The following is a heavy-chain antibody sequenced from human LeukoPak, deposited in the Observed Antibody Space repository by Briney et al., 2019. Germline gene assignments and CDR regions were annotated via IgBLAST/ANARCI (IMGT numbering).Heavy chain of an antibody. V-gene: IGHV3-7*01. CDR3: TREAAAGIDY. CDR1: GFTFSTYW. D-gene: IGHD6-13*01. J-gene: IGHJ4*02. Sequence: GGSLRLSCAAFGFTFSTYWMSWVRQAPGKGLEWVANIKQDGSEKYYLDSVKGRFTISRDNAKNSLYLQMNSLRAEDTAVYFCTREAAAGIDYWGQGTLVTVSS. CDR2: IKQDGSEK.